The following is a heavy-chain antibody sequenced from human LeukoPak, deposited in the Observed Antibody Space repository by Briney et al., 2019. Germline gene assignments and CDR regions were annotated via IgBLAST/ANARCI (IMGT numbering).Heavy chain of an antibody. J-gene: IGHJ5*02. V-gene: IGHV1-2*06. CDR2: INPNSGGT. D-gene: IGHD3-3*01. CDR1: GYTFTGYY. Sequence: ASVKVSCKASGYTFTGYYMHWVRQAPGQGLEWMGRINPNSGGTNYAQKFQGRVTMTRDTSISTAYMELSRLRSDDTAVYYCARDLTWYYDFWSGYYRFDPWGQGTLVTVSS. CDR3: ARDLTWYYDFWSGYYRFDP.